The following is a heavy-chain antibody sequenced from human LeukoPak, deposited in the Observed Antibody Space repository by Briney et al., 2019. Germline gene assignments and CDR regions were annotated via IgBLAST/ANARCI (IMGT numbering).Heavy chain of an antibody. J-gene: IGHJ4*02. V-gene: IGHV3-21*01. Sequence: GGSLRLSCAASGFTFSSYAMSWVRQAPGKGLEWVSSISSSSSYIYYADSVKGRFTITTDNAKNSLYLQMNSLRAEDTAVYYCARGYSSGWSYFDYWGQGTLVTVSS. CDR2: ISSSSSYI. D-gene: IGHD6-19*01. CDR3: ARGYSSGWSYFDY. CDR1: GFTFSSYA.